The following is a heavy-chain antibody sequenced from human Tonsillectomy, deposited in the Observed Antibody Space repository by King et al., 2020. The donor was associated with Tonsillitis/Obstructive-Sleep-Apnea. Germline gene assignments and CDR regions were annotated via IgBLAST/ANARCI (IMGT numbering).Heavy chain of an antibody. D-gene: IGHD6-19*01. CDR1: GFTFSGSG. J-gene: IGHJ4*02. V-gene: IGHV3-33*01. CDR3: ARKGYSSGWYYFDY. CDR2: IWYDGSNK. Sequence: VQLVESGGGVVQPGRSLRLSCVASGFTFSGSGMHWVRQAPGKGLEWVAVIWYDGSNKYYADSVKGRFTISRDNSKNTLYLQINSLRAEDTAGYYCARKGYSSGWYYFDYWGQGTLVTVSS.